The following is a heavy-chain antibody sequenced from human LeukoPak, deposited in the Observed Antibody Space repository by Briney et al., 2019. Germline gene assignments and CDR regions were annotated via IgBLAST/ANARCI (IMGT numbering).Heavy chain of an antibody. Sequence: SETLSLTCTVSGGSLNPYYWSWIRQPAGRGLEWIGRIYFSGNTHYIPSLQSRVTMSLDTSKNQFSLRLSSVTAADTAVYYCARTSASGATYFDYWGQGALVTVSS. D-gene: IGHD1-26*01. CDR3: ARTSASGATYFDY. CDR1: GGSLNPYY. CDR2: IYFSGNT. V-gene: IGHV4-4*07. J-gene: IGHJ4*02.